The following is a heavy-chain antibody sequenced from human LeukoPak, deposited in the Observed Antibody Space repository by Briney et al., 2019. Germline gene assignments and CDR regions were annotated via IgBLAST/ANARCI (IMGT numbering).Heavy chain of an antibody. CDR1: GFTFSSYG. CDR2: IRYDGSNK. V-gene: IGHV3-30*02. D-gene: IGHD6-19*01. Sequence: GGSLRLSCAASGFTFSSYGMHWVRQAPGKGLEWVAFIRYDGSNKYYADSVKGRFTISRDNSKDTLYLQMNSLRAEDTAVYYCAKPPGEQWLMAGYYFDYWGQGTLVTVSS. CDR3: AKPPGEQWLMAGYYFDY. J-gene: IGHJ4*01.